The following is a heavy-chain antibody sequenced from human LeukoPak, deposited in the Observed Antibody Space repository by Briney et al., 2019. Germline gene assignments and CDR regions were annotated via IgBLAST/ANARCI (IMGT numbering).Heavy chain of an antibody. CDR2: ISYDGSNK. D-gene: IGHD2-15*01. J-gene: IGHJ4*02. Sequence: PGGSLRLSCAASGFTFSSYGMHWVRQAPGKGLEWGAVISYDGSNKYYADSVKGRFTISRDNAKNTLYLQMNSLRAEDTAVYYCAKSTPTDIVVVVAALDYWGQGTLVTVSS. CDR3: AKSTPTDIVVVVAALDY. V-gene: IGHV3-30*18. CDR1: GFTFSSYG.